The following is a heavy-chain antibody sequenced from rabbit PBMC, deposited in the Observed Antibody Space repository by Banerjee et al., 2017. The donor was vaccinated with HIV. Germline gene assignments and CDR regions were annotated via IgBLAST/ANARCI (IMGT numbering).Heavy chain of an antibody. D-gene: IGHD1-1*01. J-gene: IGHJ2*01. CDR2: IAAGSTGST. V-gene: IGHV1S40*01. Sequence: QSLEESGGDLVKPGASLTLTCTASGFDFNTYYYMCWVRQAPGKGLEWVACIAAGSTGSTYYPTWPKGRFTISSASSTTVTLQMTSLTAADTATYFCARNYVNVFDPWGPGTLVTVS. CDR3: ARNYVNVFDP. CDR1: GFDFNTYYY.